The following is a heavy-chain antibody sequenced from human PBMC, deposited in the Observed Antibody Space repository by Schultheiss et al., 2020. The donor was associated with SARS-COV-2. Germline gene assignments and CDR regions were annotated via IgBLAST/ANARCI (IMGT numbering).Heavy chain of an antibody. D-gene: IGHD4-23*01. J-gene: IGHJ6*03. CDR3: ARVAFGGRYYYMDV. Sequence: SETLSLTCTVSGGSISSSSYYWGWIRQPPGKGLEWIGSIYYSGSTYYNPSLKSRVTISVDTSKNQFSLKLSSVTAADTAVYYCARVAFGGRYYYMDVWGKGTTVTVSS. CDR2: IYYSGST. CDR1: GGSISSSSYY. V-gene: IGHV4-39*07.